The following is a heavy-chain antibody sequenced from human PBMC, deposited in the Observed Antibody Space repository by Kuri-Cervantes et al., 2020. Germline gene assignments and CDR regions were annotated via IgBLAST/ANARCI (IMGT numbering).Heavy chain of an antibody. CDR2: IHPSGA. V-gene: IGHV4-59*01. CDR1: GGSIGSSY. Sequence: SETLSLTCTVSGGSIGSSYWTWIRRPPGKGLEWIGYIHPSGANYNPSLKGRVTISSDTSKNHLALTLNFVTAADTAVYYCARGRLASSWYPGGMDVWGQGTTVTVSS. J-gene: IGHJ6*02. D-gene: IGHD6-13*01. CDR3: ARGRLASSWYPGGMDV.